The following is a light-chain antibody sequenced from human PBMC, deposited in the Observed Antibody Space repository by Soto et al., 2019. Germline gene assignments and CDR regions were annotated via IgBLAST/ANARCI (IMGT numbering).Light chain of an antibody. CDR2: DAS. J-gene: IGKJ2*01. CDR3: QQYDNLLYT. CDR1: QDISNY. V-gene: IGKV1-33*01. Sequence: DIQMTQSPSSLSASVGDRVTMTCQASQDISNYLNWYQQKPGKAPKLLIYDASNLETGVPSRFSGSGSGKDFSLSISSLQPEDIETYYCQQYDNLLYTFGQGTKLEIK.